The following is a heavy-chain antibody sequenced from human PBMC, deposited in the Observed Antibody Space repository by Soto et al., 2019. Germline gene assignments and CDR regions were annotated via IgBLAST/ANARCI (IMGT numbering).Heavy chain of an antibody. CDR1: GFTFSSYS. CDR2: SSSSSSTI. CDR3: ARHPERISQIGWFDP. Sequence: EVQLVESGGGLVQPGGSLRLSCAASGFTFSSYSMNWVRQAPGKGRERVSYSSSSSSTIYYADSVKGRFTISRDNAENSRDLQLNSLRAEDTAVYYCARHPERISQIGWFDPWGQGTMVTVSS. D-gene: IGHD1-1*01. J-gene: IGHJ5*02. V-gene: IGHV3-48*01.